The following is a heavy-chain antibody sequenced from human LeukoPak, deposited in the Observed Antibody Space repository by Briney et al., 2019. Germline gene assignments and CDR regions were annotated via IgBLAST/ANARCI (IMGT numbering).Heavy chain of an antibody. D-gene: IGHD5-12*01. CDR3: ARDGRYSGYDRSPFDY. CDR1: GFAFSSYT. J-gene: IGHJ4*02. Sequence: GGSLRPSCAASGFAFSSYTMNWVRQAPGKGLEWVSFISSSSSYIYYADSVKGRFTISRDNAKNSLYLQMNSLRAEDTAVYYCARDGRYSGYDRSPFDYWGQGTLVTVSS. V-gene: IGHV3-21*01. CDR2: ISSSSSYI.